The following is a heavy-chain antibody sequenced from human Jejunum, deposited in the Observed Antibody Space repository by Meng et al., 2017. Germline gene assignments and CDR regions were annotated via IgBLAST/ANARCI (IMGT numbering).Heavy chain of an antibody. CDR2: SRNKANGYTT. CDR3: VRGYNGFDL. CDR1: GFTFSDHY. V-gene: IGHV3-72*01. D-gene: IGHD5-24*01. J-gene: IGHJ4*02. Sequence: GRWVGSGGGVVQPGTSLRLSCAVSGFTFSDHYMDWVRQAPGRGLEWVARSRNKANGYTTNYAASVKDKFTISRDDSKNSLNLQMNSLKIEDTALYYCVRGYNGFDLWGQGTLVTVSS.